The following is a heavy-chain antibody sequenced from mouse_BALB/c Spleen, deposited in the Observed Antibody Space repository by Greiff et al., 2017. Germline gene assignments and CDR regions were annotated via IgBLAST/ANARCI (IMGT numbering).Heavy chain of an antibody. CDR2: IDPETGGT. J-gene: IGHJ4*01. CDR1: GYTFTDYE. CDR3: TRDYGTGYAMDY. V-gene: IGHV1-15*01. Sequence: VQLQQSGAELVRPGASVTLSCKASGYTFTDYEMHWVKQTPVHGLEWIGAIDPETGGTAYNQKFKGKATLTADKSSSTAYMELRSLTSEDSAVYYCTRDYGTGYAMDYWGQGTSVTVSS. D-gene: IGHD1-1*01.